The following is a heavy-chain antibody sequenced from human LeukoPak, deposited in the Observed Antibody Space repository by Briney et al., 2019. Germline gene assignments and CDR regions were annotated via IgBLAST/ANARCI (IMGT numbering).Heavy chain of an antibody. D-gene: IGHD3-10*01. J-gene: IGHJ6*03. CDR2: ISHDGGND. CDR3: VGSPTYYYMDV. Sequence: GGSLRLSCAASGSTFRNCAIHWVRQAPGKGLEWVTVISHDGGNDYYRDSVKGRFTISRDNSKNTVVLQMNSLSPDDTAVYYCVGSPTYYYMDVWGKGTTVTVSS. V-gene: IGHV3-30*04. CDR1: GSTFRNCA.